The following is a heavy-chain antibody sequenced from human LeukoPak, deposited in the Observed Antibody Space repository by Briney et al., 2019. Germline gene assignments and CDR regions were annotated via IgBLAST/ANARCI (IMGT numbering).Heavy chain of an antibody. D-gene: IGHD5-18*01. Sequence: PGGSLRLSCAASGFTFSSYAMSWVRQGPGKGLEWVSGISWNSGNVGYADAVEGRFTISRDNVKNSLYLQMNSLRAEDMAFYYCARATGYSSGSVDYWGQGTLVTVFS. J-gene: IGHJ4*02. V-gene: IGHV3-9*03. CDR2: ISWNSGNV. CDR1: GFTFSSYA. CDR3: ARATGYSSGSVDY.